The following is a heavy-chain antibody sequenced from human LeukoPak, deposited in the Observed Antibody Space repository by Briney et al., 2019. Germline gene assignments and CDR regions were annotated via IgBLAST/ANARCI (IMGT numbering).Heavy chain of an antibody. Sequence: SETLSLTCAVSGGSISSSNWWSWVRQPPGKGLEWIGEIYHSGSTNYNPSLKSRVTISVDKSKNQFSLKLSSVTAADTAVYYCARDETNDDYGCAFDIWGQGTMVTVSS. J-gene: IGHJ3*02. V-gene: IGHV4-4*02. D-gene: IGHD4-17*01. CDR2: IYHSGST. CDR3: ARDETNDDYGCAFDI. CDR1: GGSISSSNW.